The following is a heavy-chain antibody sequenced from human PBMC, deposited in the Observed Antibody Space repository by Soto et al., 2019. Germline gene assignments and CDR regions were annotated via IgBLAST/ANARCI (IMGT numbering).Heavy chain of an antibody. CDR3: AANSRGGPDGYGMDV. Sequence: GSLRLSCAAAGFSFSSYAMSWVRQAPGKGLEWVSAISGSGGSTYYADSVKGRFTISRDNSKNTLYLQMNILRAEDTAVYYCAANSRGGPDGYGMDVWGQGTTVIVS. V-gene: IGHV3-23*01. J-gene: IGHJ6*02. CDR1: GFSFSSYA. CDR2: ISGSGGST.